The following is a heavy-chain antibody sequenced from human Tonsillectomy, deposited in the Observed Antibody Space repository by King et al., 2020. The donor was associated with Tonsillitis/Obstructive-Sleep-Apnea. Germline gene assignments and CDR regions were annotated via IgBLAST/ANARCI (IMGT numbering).Heavy chain of an antibody. CDR3: AKMLGVVVVTAVMAFDY. Sequence: QLVQSGGGLVQPGGSLRLSWAASGFTFSNYAVSWVRQAPGKGLEWVSGISGSGSSTYYADSVKGRFTISRDNSKNTLYLQMNSLRAEDTAVYYCAKMLGVVVVTAVMAFDYWGQGTLVTVSS. CDR1: GFTFSNYA. CDR2: ISGSGSST. D-gene: IGHD2-21*02. V-gene: IGHV3-23*04. J-gene: IGHJ4*02.